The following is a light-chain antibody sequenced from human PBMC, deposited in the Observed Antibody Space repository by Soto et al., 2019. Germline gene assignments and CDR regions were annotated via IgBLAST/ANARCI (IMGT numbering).Light chain of an antibody. V-gene: IGLV1-40*01. J-gene: IGLJ1*01. CDR3: QSYDSSLSAPYV. CDR1: SSNIGAHSN. Sequence: HSELTQPPSVSGAPGQRVTISCTGSSSNIGAHSNVYWYQHLPGTAPKLLIYDNNNRPSGVPDRFSGSKSGTSASLAITGLQAEDEADYYCQSYDSSLSAPYVFGTGTKVTVL. CDR2: DNN.